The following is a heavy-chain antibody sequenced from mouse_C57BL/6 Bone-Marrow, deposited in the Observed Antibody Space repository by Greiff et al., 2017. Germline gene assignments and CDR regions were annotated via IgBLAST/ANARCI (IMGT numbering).Heavy chain of an antibody. V-gene: IGHV5-4*01. CDR3: ARDQAGTDYAMDY. CDR2: ISDGGSYT. D-gene: IGHD4-1*01. CDR1: GFTFSSSA. Sequence: DVMLVESGGGLVKPGGSLKLSCAASGFTFSSSAMSWVRQTPEKRLEWVATISDGGSYTYNPDNVKGRFTISRDNAKNNLYLQMSHLKSEDTAMYYCARDQAGTDYAMDYWGQGTSVTVSS. J-gene: IGHJ4*01.